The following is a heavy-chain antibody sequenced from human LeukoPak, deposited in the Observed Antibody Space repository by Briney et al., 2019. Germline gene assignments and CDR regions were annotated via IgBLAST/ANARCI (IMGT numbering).Heavy chain of an antibody. J-gene: IGHJ4*02. CDR1: GGSFSGYY. V-gene: IGHV4-34*01. D-gene: IGHD5-18*01. CDR2: INHSGNT. Sequence: SETLSLTCAVYGGSFSGYYWSWIRQAPGKGLEWIGEINHSGNTNYNPSLKSRVTISVDKSKNQFSLKLSSVTAADTAVYYCARGNGYSYGLDYWGQGTLVTVSS. CDR3: ARGNGYSYGLDY.